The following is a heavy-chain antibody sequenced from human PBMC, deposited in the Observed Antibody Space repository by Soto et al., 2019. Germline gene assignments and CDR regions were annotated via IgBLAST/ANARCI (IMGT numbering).Heavy chain of an antibody. Sequence: GGSLRLSCAASGFTVSSNYMSWVRQAPGKGLEWVSVIYSGGSTYYADSVKGRFTISRDNSKNTLYLQMNSLRAEDTAVYYCARDWVYYYDSSGSSDYYGMDVWGQGTTVTVSS. D-gene: IGHD3-22*01. CDR3: ARDWVYYYDSSGSSDYYGMDV. CDR2: IYSGGST. V-gene: IGHV3-53*01. CDR1: GFTVSSNY. J-gene: IGHJ6*02.